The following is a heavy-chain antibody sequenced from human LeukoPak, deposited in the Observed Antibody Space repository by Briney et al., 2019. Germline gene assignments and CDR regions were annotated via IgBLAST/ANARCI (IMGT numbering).Heavy chain of an antibody. V-gene: IGHV4-39*01. CDR1: GGSISSSSYS. J-gene: IGHJ4*02. Sequence: PSETLSLTCTVSGGSISSSSYSWGWIRQPPGKGLEWIGSIYYSGTTYYNPSLKIRVTISVYTSKIQFSLKLSSVAATDTAVYFCARLRFDFWSGYTHPYFDYWGQGTLVTVSS. CDR2: IYYSGTT. D-gene: IGHD3-3*01. CDR3: ARLRFDFWSGYTHPYFDY.